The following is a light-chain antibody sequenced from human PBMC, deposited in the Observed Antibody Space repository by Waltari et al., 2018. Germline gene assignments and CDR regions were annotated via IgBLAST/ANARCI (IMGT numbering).Light chain of an antibody. CDR1: QSVSSY. V-gene: IGKV3-20*01. Sequence: EIVLTQSPGTLSLSPGERATLSCRASQSVSSYLAWYQQKPGQAPRLVIYGSSRRAAGIPDRFSASGSGTDFTLTISRLEPEDFAVFYCQQYGTSPLTVGQGTRLEIK. CDR2: GSS. CDR3: QQYGTSPLT. J-gene: IGKJ5*01.